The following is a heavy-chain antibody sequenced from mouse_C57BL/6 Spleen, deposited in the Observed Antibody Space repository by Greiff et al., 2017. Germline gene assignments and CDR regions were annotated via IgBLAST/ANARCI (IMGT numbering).Heavy chain of an antibody. CDR2: INPGSGGT. Sequence: VQLQESGAELVRPGTSVKVSCKASGYAFTNYLIEWVKQRPGQGLEWIGVINPGSGGTNYNEKFKGKATLTADKSSSTAYMQLSSLTSEDSAVYFCVTTAGPYYYAMDYWGQGTSVTVSS. J-gene: IGHJ4*01. V-gene: IGHV1-54*01. CDR1: GYAFTNYL. D-gene: IGHD1-2*01. CDR3: VTTAGPYYYAMDY.